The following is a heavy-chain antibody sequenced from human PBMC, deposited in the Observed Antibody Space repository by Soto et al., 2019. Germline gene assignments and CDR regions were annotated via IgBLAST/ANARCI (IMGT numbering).Heavy chain of an antibody. J-gene: IGHJ4*02. CDR2: IYYNGNS. V-gene: IGHV4-59*01. D-gene: IGHD1-20*01. CDR3: AREQYNWKI. Sequence: PSETLSLTCTVSGGSISTYYWSWIRQPPGKGLEWLGYIYYNGNSYYNPSLKSRLTMSVDTSKNQFSLRLSSATAAGTAVYYCAREQYNWKIWGQGTLVTVSS. CDR1: GGSISTYY.